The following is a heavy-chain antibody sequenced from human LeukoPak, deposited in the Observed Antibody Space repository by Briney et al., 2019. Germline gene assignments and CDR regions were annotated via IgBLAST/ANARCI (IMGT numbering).Heavy chain of an antibody. Sequence: GGSLRLSCAASGFDLNSYMLNWVRQAPGKGLEWVSSISSTGSYIYYADSVKGRFTISRDNPGNVVYLQMDSLRAEDTAVYYCTRVAQSGPTGWFDPWGQGTLVTVSS. CDR3: TRVAQSGPTGWFDP. V-gene: IGHV3-21*01. J-gene: IGHJ5*02. D-gene: IGHD1-1*01. CDR1: GFDLNSYM. CDR2: ISSTGSYI.